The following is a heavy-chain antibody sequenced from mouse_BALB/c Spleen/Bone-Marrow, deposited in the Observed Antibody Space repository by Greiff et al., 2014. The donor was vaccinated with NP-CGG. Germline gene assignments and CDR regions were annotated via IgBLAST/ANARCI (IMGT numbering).Heavy chain of an antibody. CDR3: ARDENYYGNYGTMDY. V-gene: IGHV2-9*02. D-gene: IGHD2-1*01. J-gene: IGHJ4*01. CDR2: IWAGGST. CDR1: GFSLTSYG. Sequence: VQLVESGPGLVAPSQSLSITCTVSGFSLTSYGVHWVRQPPGKGLEWLGVIWAGGSTNYNSALMSRLSISKDSPKSQVFLKMNSLQTDDTAMYYCARDENYYGNYGTMDYWGQGTSVTVSS.